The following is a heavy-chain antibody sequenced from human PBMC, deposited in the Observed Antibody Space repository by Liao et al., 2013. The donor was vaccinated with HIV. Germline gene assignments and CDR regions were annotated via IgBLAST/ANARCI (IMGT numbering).Heavy chain of an antibody. CDR3: AREADSSGWVHLGFGS. CDR1: GGSISSGDYY. V-gene: IGHV4-30-4*08. D-gene: IGHD6-19*01. Sequence: QVQLQESGPGPVKPSQTLSLTCTVSGGSISSGDYYWSWIRQPPGKGLEWIGYISYSGSTYYNPSLKSRITISADTSKNLFSLKLTSVTAADTAVYYCAREADSSGWVHLGFGSWGQGTLVTVSS. CDR2: ISYSGST. J-gene: IGHJ4*02.